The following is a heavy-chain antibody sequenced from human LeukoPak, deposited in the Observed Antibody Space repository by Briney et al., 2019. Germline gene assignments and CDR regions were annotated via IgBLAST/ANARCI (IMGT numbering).Heavy chain of an antibody. D-gene: IGHD5-18*01. CDR1: GFGFSVYW. J-gene: IGHJ4*02. CDR2: INEDGTSA. CDR3: ARVPTNSYGFGQ. Sequence: GGSLRLSCAASGFGFSVYWMHWVRQAPGEGLVWVAHINEDGTSASHADSVKSRFTISRDNAKNTLYLQMNSLTVEDTAVYYCARVPTNSYGFGQWGQGSLVTVSS. V-gene: IGHV3-74*01.